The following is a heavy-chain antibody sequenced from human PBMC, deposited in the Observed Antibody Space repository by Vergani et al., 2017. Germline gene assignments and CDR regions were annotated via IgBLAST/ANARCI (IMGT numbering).Heavy chain of an antibody. D-gene: IGHD1-1*01. V-gene: IGHV3-23*01. CDR1: GFTFNSYA. CDR2: INNNGDST. CDR3: GRGSDNYT. Sequence: QLLESGGGLIQPGGSLRLSCAASGFTFNSYAVTWVRQAPGKGLEWVSGINNNGDSTHYADSGKGRFTISRDNSKNTLYLQMNSLRVEDTAVYYCGRGSDNYTWGQGTLVTVSS. J-gene: IGHJ4*02.